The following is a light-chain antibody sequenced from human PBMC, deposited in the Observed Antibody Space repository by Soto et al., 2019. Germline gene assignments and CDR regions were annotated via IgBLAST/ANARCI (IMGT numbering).Light chain of an antibody. CDR1: QNIYYN. Sequence: ILMTQSPATVSVSPGESATLSCRASQNIYYNVAWYQQRPGQAPRLLIYRVSTRAPGVPARFSGSGSGTEFTLTISSLQHEAFKVYSCLQYHNLWAFGHGTKVEI. V-gene: IGKV3-15*01. CDR3: LQYHNLWA. CDR2: RVS. J-gene: IGKJ1*01.